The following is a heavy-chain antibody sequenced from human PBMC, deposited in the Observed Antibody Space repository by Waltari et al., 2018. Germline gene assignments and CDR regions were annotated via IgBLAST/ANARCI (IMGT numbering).Heavy chain of an antibody. D-gene: IGHD3-16*01. V-gene: IGHV3-7*01. CDR1: GFTFSVYS. J-gene: IGHJ3*02. Sequence: EVQLVESGGGLVQPGGSLRLSCAASGFTFSVYSVAWVRQAHGKVLVWVGNIKQDGSDHYYVDAVKGRFTVSRDNPKNSLFLQLNSLRVDATAMYYYARETHYYDASIPVPFDIWGQGTMFTVSS. CDR2: IKQDGSDH. CDR3: ARETHYYDASIPVPFDI.